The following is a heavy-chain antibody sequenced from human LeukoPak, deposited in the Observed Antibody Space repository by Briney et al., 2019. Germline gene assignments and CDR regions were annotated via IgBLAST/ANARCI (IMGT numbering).Heavy chain of an antibody. Sequence: GGSLRLSCAASGFTFRTQSMNWVRQAPGKGLEWVSYIKSDGGVTYYADSVKGRFTISRDNAQNLLFLQMNSLRDDDTAVYYCARGTGTTEIISHTFDIWGQGTMVTVSS. D-gene: IGHD1-1*01. CDR1: GFTFRTQS. V-gene: IGHV3-48*02. J-gene: IGHJ3*02. CDR3: ARGTGTTEIISHTFDI. CDR2: IKSDGGVT.